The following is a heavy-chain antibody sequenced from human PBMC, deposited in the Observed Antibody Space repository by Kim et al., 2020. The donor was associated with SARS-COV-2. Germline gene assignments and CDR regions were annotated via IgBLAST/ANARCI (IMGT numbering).Heavy chain of an antibody. V-gene: IGHV3-30*04. CDR3: ARDLRLIVVVMMGY. Sequence: GGSLRLSCAASGFTFSSYAMHWVRQAPGKGLEWVAVISYDGSNKYYADSVKGRFTISRDNSKNTLYLQMNSLRAEDTAVYYCARDLRLIVVVMMGYWGQGTLVTVSS. D-gene: IGHD3-22*01. J-gene: IGHJ4*02. CDR1: GFTFSSYA. CDR2: ISYDGSNK.